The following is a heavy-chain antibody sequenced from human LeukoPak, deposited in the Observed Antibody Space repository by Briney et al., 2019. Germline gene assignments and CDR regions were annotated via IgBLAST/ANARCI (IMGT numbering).Heavy chain of an antibody. V-gene: IGHV4-59*01. CDR3: ARAGSSWYVDV. CDR1: GGSISSYY. CDR2: IYYSGST. D-gene: IGHD6-13*01. Sequence: PSETLSLTCTVSGGSISSYYWSWIRQPPGKGLEWIGYIYYSGSTNYNPSLKSRVTISVDTSKNLFSLKLSSVTAADTAVYYCARAGSSWYVDVWGKGTTVTVSS. J-gene: IGHJ6*03.